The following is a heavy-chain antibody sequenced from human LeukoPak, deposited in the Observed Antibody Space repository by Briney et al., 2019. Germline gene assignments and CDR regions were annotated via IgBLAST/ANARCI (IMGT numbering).Heavy chain of an antibody. CDR2: IRSDGINK. CDR3: GGITRYYFDY. D-gene: IGHD4-23*01. CDR1: GFTFSNYG. V-gene: IGHV3-30*02. Sequence: GGSLRLSCAASGFTFSNYGMHWVRQAPGKGLEWLACIRSDGINKFYADSVKGRFTISRDNSKNTLYLQMNSLRAEDTAVYYCGGITRYYFDYWGQGTLVTVSS. J-gene: IGHJ4*02.